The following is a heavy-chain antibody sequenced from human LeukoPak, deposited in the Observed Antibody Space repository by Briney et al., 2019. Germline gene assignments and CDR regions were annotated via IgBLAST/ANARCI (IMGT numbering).Heavy chain of an antibody. CDR3: AKAPNSNLGS. Sequence: GGSLRLSCAAAGFSVGSTYMTWIRQTPDKGLEWVSVIGTGGSTYYTDSVKGRFTISRDSSKSTLYLRMNSLRAEDTAVYYCAKAPNSNLGSWGQGTLVTVSS. V-gene: IGHV3-66*01. D-gene: IGHD1-1*01. CDR2: IGTGGST. J-gene: IGHJ4*02. CDR1: GFSVGSTY.